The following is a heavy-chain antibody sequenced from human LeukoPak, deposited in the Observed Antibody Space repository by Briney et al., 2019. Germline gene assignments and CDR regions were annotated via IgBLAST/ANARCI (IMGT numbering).Heavy chain of an antibody. Sequence: ASVKVSCKASGGTFSSYAISWVRQAPGQGLEWMGRIIPILGIANYAQKFQGRVTITADKSTSTAYMELSSLRSEDTAVYYCARVYYDSSGYFLGPHWFDPWGQGTLVTVSS. CDR3: ARVYYDSSGYFLGPHWFDP. CDR2: IIPILGIA. J-gene: IGHJ5*02. V-gene: IGHV1-69*04. CDR1: GGTFSSYA. D-gene: IGHD3-22*01.